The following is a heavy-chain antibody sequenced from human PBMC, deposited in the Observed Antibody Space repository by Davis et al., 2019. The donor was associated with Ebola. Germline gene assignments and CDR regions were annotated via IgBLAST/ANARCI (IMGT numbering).Heavy chain of an antibody. D-gene: IGHD3-3*01. J-gene: IGHJ6*02. CDR3: AKDLTFWRGCMDV. V-gene: IGHV3-11*01. Sequence: GGSLRLSCAASGFTFSSYAMSWIRQAPGKGLEWVSYISSSCSTIYYADSVKGRFTISRDNAKNSLYLQMNSLRAEDTAVYYCAKDLTFWRGCMDVWGQGTTVTVSS. CDR1: GFTFSSYA. CDR2: ISSSCSTI.